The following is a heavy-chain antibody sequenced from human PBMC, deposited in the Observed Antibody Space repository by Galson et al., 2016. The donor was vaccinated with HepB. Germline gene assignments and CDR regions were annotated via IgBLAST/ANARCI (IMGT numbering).Heavy chain of an antibody. CDR3: AKMEIAAFVHPRLVDY. CDR2: ISGSVGST. D-gene: IGHD2-15*01. Sequence: SLRLSCAASGFTFNNYAMSWVRQAPGKGLEWVSGISGSVGSTYYADSVRGRFTISRDNSKNTLYLQMNSLRAEDTAVYYCAKMEIAAFVHPRLVDYWGQGTLVTVSS. V-gene: IGHV3-23*01. J-gene: IGHJ4*02. CDR1: GFTFNNYA.